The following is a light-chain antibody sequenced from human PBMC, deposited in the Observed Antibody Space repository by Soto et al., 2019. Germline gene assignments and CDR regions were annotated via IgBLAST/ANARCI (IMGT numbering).Light chain of an antibody. V-gene: IGLV2-23*01. J-gene: IGLJ1*01. CDR2: EGT. CDR1: ISDVGSYNL. Sequence: QSVLTQPSSVSASRGQSITIPCTGTISDVGSYNLVSWFQQHPGKGPKLLIYEGTKRPSGLSDRFSGSKSGTTASLTISGLQAEDAAHYYCYSYAGEHLYVFGTGTKVTVL. CDR3: YSYAGEHLYV.